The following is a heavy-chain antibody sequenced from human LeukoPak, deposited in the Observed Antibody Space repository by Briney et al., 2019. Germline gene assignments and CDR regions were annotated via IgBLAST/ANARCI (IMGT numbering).Heavy chain of an antibody. J-gene: IGHJ5*02. CDR3: ARDNVWDSSSWYNWFDP. V-gene: IGHV3-21*01. CDR2: ISSSSSYI. D-gene: IGHD6-13*01. Sequence: GGSLRLSCAASGFTVSSNYMSWVRQAPGKGLEWVSSISSSSSYIYYADSVKGRFTISRDNAKNSLYLQMNSLRAEDTAVYYCARDNVWDSSSWYNWFDPWGQGTLVTVSS. CDR1: GFTVSSNY.